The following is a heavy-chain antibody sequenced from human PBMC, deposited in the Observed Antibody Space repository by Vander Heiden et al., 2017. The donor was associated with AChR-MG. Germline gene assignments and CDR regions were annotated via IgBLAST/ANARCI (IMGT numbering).Heavy chain of an antibody. CDR1: GFTFSSYA. V-gene: IGHV3-30-3*01. CDR3: ARGRRDYYGSGSYPNNWFDP. CDR2: ISYDGSNK. Sequence: QVQLVESGGGVVPPGRSLRLSCAASGFTFSSYATPWVRQAPGKGLEWVAVISYDGSNKYYADSVKGRFTISRDNSKNTLYLQMNSLRAEDTAVYYCARGRRDYYGSGSYPNNWFDPWGQGTLVTVSS. J-gene: IGHJ5*02. D-gene: IGHD3-10*01.